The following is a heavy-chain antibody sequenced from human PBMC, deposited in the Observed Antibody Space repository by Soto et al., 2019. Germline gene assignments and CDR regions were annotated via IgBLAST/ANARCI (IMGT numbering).Heavy chain of an antibody. CDR1: GFSFRSQG. CDR2: IWYDGSKK. V-gene: IGHV3-33*01. CDR3: ARDSSGVTTYFDS. D-gene: IGHD4-17*01. J-gene: IGHJ4*02. Sequence: QVQLVESGGGVVQPGRSLRLSCAASGFSFRSQGMHWVRHAPGKGLEWVAVIWYDGSKKYYADSVKGRFTISRDNSKNTLYMEMNKLRDEETAVYYCARDSSGVTTYFDSWGQGSLVTVSS.